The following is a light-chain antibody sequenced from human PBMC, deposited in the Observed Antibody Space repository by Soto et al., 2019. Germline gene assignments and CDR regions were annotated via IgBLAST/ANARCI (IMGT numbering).Light chain of an antibody. V-gene: IGKV1-39*02. J-gene: IGKJ1*01. CDR1: QNIAKY. CDR3: QYYGGSPRT. Sequence: DIQMAQSPSSLSASVGDRVTITCRAGQNIAKYLNWYQQKPGKAPLLLIYETSKLEIGVPSRFAGSGSGTDFTLTISSLQPEDFAVYYCQYYGGSPRTFGRGTKVDIK. CDR2: ETS.